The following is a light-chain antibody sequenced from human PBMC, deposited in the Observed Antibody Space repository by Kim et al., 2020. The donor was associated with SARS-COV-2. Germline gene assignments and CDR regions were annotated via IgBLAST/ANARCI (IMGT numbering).Light chain of an antibody. CDR1: QSISSN. CDR2: GAS. Sequence: SPGERATPSCRASQSISSNLAWYQQKPGQAPRLLIYGASTRATGIPARFSGSESGTEFTLTISSLQSEDFAVYYCQQYNDWPPLTFGGGTKVDIK. V-gene: IGKV3-15*01. J-gene: IGKJ4*01. CDR3: QQYNDWPPLT.